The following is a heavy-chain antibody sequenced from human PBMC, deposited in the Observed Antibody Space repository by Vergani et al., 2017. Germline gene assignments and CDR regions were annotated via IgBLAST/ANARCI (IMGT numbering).Heavy chain of an antibody. CDR3: AKPLGIAAAVRWFFAY. Sequence: EVQLLESGGGLVQPGGSLRLSCAASGFTFSSYAMSWVRQAPGKGLEWVSAISGSGGSTYYADSVKGRFTISRDNSKNTLYLQMNSLRAEDTAVYYCAKPLGIAAAVRWFFAYWGQGTLVTVSS. CDR2: ISGSGGST. CDR1: GFTFSSYA. J-gene: IGHJ4*02. V-gene: IGHV3-23*01. D-gene: IGHD6-13*01.